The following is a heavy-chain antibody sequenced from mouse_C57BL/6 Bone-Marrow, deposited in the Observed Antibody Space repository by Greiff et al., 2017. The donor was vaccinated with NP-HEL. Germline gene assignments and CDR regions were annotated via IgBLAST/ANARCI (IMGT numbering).Heavy chain of an antibody. CDR2: ISNGGGST. CDR1: GFTFSDYY. J-gene: IGHJ3*01. D-gene: IGHD2-1*01. CDR3: ARQAYGNYHFAY. Sequence: EVKLQESGGGLVQPGGSLKLSCAASGFTFSDYYMYWVRQTPEKRLEWVAYISNGGGSTYYPDTVKGRFTISRDNAKNTLYLQMSRLKSEDTAMYYCARQAYGNYHFAYWGQGTLVTVSA. V-gene: IGHV5-12*01.